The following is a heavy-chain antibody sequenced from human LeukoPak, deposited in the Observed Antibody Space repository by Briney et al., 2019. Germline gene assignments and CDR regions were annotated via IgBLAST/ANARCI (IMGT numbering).Heavy chain of an antibody. CDR2: ITGSGDYT. D-gene: IGHD2-21*01. CDR1: GFTFSGYG. J-gene: IGHJ4*02. V-gene: IGHV3-23*01. Sequence: GGSLRLSCTASGFTFSGYGMHWVRQAPGKGLEWVSGITGSGDYTYYIDSVQGRFTISRDNSKNMLFLQMNSLRAEDTAVYYCARGVMAARLYYFDYWGRGILVTVSS. CDR3: ARGVMAARLYYFDY.